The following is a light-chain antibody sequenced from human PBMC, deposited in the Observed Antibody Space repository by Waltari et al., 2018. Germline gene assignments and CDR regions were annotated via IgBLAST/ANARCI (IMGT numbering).Light chain of an antibody. CDR1: QSVSSY. CDR2: DAS. J-gene: IGKJ1*01. Sequence: EIVLKQSPATLSLSPGERATLSCRASQSVSSYLAWYQQKPGQAPRLLIYDASHRATGIPARFSGSGSGTDFTLTISSLEPEDFAVYYCQQRSNWPKTFGQGTKVEIK. CDR3: QQRSNWPKT. V-gene: IGKV3-11*01.